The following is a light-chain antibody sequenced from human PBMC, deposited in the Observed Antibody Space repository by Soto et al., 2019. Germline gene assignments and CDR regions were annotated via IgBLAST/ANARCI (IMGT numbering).Light chain of an antibody. CDR3: QQRSNWPLT. CDR1: QSVSSY. J-gene: IGKJ4*01. Sequence: EIVLTQSPATLSLSPGERDTLSCRASQSVSSYLAWYQQKPGQAPRLLIYDASNRATGIPARFSGSGSGTDFTLTISSLEPEEFAVYYCQQRSNWPLTFGGGTKVEIK. CDR2: DAS. V-gene: IGKV3-11*01.